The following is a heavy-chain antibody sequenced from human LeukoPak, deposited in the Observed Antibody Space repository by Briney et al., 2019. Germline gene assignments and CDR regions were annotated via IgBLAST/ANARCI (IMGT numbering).Heavy chain of an antibody. V-gene: IGHV3-20*04. Sequence: VGSLRLSCAASGFTFHDYGMSWVRQAPGKGLEWVSGINWNGGSTGYADSVKGRFTISRDNAKNSLYLQMNSLRAEDTAFYYCARAIFGSGGSCSLDYWGQGTLVTVSS. CDR3: ARAIFGSGGSCSLDY. D-gene: IGHD2-15*01. CDR2: INWNGGST. J-gene: IGHJ4*02. CDR1: GFTFHDYG.